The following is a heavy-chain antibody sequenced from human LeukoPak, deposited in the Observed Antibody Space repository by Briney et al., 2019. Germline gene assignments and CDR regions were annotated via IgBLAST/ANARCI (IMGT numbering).Heavy chain of an antibody. Sequence: GGSLRLSCAASGFAFSIYGMSWVRQAPGKGLEWVSAISGSGGSTYYADSVKGRFTISRDNSKNTLYLQMSSLRLEDTAVYYCARGARKGDDYGGFFDYWGQGTLVPISS. CDR1: GFAFSIYG. V-gene: IGHV3-23*01. CDR2: ISGSGGST. J-gene: IGHJ4*02. CDR3: ARGARKGDDYGGFFDY. D-gene: IGHD4-23*01.